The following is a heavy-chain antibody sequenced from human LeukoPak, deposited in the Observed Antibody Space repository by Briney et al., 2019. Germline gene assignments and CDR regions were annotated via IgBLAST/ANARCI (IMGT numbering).Heavy chain of an antibody. CDR3: ARVRRDYGSGSYWPNYYYYYYMDV. D-gene: IGHD3-10*01. Sequence: SETLSLTCAVYGGSFSGYYWSWIRQPPGKGLERIGEINHSGSTNYNPSLKSRVTISVDTSKNQFSLKLSSVTAADTAVYYCARVRRDYGSGSYWPNYYYYYYMDVWGKGTTVTVSS. CDR2: INHSGST. V-gene: IGHV4-34*01. CDR1: GGSFSGYY. J-gene: IGHJ6*03.